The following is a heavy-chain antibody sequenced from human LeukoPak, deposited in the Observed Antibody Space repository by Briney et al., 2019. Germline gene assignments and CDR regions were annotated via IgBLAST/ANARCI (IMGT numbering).Heavy chain of an antibody. J-gene: IGHJ6*03. CDR3: ARVRAVADIDYYYYMDV. Sequence: GESLRLSCAASGFTVSSNYMSWVRQAPGKGLEWVSVIYSGGSTYYADSVKGRFTISRDNSKNTLYLQMNSLRAEDTAVYYCARVRAVADIDYYYYMDVWGKGTTVTVSS. V-gene: IGHV3-53*01. D-gene: IGHD6-19*01. CDR2: IYSGGST. CDR1: GFTVSSNY.